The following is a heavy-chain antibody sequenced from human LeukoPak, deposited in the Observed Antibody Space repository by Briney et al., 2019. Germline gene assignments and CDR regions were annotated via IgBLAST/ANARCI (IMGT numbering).Heavy chain of an antibody. J-gene: IGHJ6*03. D-gene: IGHD3-3*01. CDR3: ARGLNYDFWSGYYTPYYYYYYMDV. CDR2: IYYSGST. CDR1: GGSISSHY. V-gene: IGHV4-59*11. Sequence: SETLSLTCTVSGGSISSHYWSWIRQPPGKGLEWIGYIYYSGSTNYNPSLKSRVTISVDTSKNQFSLKLSSVTAADTAVYYCARGLNYDFWSGYYTPYYYYYYMDVWGKGTTVTVSS.